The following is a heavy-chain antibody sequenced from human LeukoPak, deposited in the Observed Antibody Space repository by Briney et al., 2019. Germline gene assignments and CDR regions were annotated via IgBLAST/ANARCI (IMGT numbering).Heavy chain of an antibody. J-gene: IGHJ3*01. CDR1: GGSISSNNW. D-gene: IGHD5-24*01. CDR2: IYHSGSP. Sequence: SETLSLTCAVSGGSISSNNWWGWVRQPPGKGLEWIGEIYHSGSPNYNPSLKSRFTISVDKSRNHFSLNLSSVTAADTAVYYCARGGQGDGYSADEAFDFWGQGTMVTVSS. V-gene: IGHV4-4*02. CDR3: ARGGQGDGYSADEAFDF.